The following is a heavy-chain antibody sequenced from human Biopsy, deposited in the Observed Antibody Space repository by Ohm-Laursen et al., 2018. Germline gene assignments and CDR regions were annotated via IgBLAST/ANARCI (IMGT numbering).Heavy chain of an antibody. CDR2: IYYSVMT. CDR3: ARDSGILNYGNFKYYHYYGMDV. D-gene: IGHD4-11*01. CDR1: GGSINSGGHF. J-gene: IGHJ6*02. Sequence: SDTLSLTCRVSGGSINSGGHFWSWIRQPPGKGLEWIGHIYYSVMTNYNPSLQSRVSISVDTSRNQVSLTLSSVTAADTAVYYCARDSGILNYGNFKYYHYYGMDVWGQGTKVTVSS. V-gene: IGHV4-61*08.